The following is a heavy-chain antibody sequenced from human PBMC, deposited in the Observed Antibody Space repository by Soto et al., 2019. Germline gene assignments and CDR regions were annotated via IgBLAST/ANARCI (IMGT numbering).Heavy chain of an antibody. CDR2: INHSGST. J-gene: IGHJ3*02. CDR1: GGSFSGYY. V-gene: IGHV4-34*01. CDR3: ARDYDFWSGYDAFDI. D-gene: IGHD3-3*01. Sequence: SETLSLTCAVYGGSFSGYYWSWIRQPPGKGLEWIGEINHSGSTNYNPSLKSRVTISVDTSKNQFSLKLSSVTAADTAVYYCARDYDFWSGYDAFDIWGQRTMVTFSS.